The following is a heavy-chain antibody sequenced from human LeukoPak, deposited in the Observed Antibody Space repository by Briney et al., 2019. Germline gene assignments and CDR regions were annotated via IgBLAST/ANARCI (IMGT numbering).Heavy chain of an antibody. V-gene: IGHV3-43D*03. Sequence: PGGSLRLSCAASGFTFDDYAMHWVRQAPGKGLEWVSLISWDGGSTYYADSVKGRFTISRDNSKNSLYLQMNSLRAEDTALYYCAITQDDYSSGWYYFDYWGQGTLVTVSS. CDR2: ISWDGGST. CDR3: AITQDDYSSGWYYFDY. CDR1: GFTFDDYA. J-gene: IGHJ4*02. D-gene: IGHD6-19*01.